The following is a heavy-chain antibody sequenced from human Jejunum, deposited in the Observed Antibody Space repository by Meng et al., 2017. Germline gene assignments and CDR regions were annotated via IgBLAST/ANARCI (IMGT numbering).Heavy chain of an antibody. J-gene: IGHJ4*02. D-gene: IGHD3-9*01. CDR3: ARRLPYFDTGFYDF. CDR1: GASCSSYK. V-gene: IGHV4-34*01. Sequence: HQVGERLLRPSETLALTCAVYGASCSSYKWNWIRQPPGKGLEWIGEINHSGSTTDNPSLKSRVTMSVDTSKNQFSLKVDSVSAADTAVYYCARRLPYFDTGFYDFWGQGTLVTVSS. CDR2: INHSGST.